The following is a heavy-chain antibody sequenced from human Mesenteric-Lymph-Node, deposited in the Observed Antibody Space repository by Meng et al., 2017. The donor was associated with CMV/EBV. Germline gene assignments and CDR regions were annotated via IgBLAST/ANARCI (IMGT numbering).Heavy chain of an antibody. D-gene: IGHD3-22*01. CDR2: IYYRGTM. V-gene: IGHV4-39*07. CDR3: ARALNYYDSSGCFDY. Sequence: SETLSLTCTVSGDSISSSRYYWAWIRQPPGKGLEWIGNIYYRGTMFYNPSLESRVTISVDTSKNQFSLKLSAVTAADTAVYYCARALNYYDSSGCFDYWGQGTLVTVSS. CDR1: GDSISSSRYY. J-gene: IGHJ4*02.